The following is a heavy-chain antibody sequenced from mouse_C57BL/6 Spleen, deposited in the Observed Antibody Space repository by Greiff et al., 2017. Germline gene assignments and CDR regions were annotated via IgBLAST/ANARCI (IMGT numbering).Heavy chain of an antibody. Sequence: QVQLQQPGAELVKPGASVKLSCKASGYTFTSYWMHWVKQRPGRGLEWIGRIDPNSGGTKYNEKFKRKATLTVDKPSSTAYMQLSSLTSEDSAVYYYARSRITTVVATNYYAMDYWGQGTSVTVSS. CDR1: GYTFTSYW. CDR2: IDPNSGGT. D-gene: IGHD1-1*01. V-gene: IGHV1-72*01. J-gene: IGHJ4*01. CDR3: ARSRITTVVATNYYAMDY.